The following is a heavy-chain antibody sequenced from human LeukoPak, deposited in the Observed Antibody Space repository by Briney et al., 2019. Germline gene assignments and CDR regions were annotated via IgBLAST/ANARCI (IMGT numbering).Heavy chain of an antibody. J-gene: IGHJ3*02. D-gene: IGHD3-10*01. CDR1: GGSISSYY. CDR2: IYYTGST. Sequence: PSESLSLTCTVSGGSISSYYWSWVRQPPGKGLEGVGGIYYTGSTDYNPSLKSRGTISVDTSKNQASLTLSSVTAEDTAVYYCARPYGSGSYLFPDAFNIWGQGTMVAVSS. V-gene: IGHV4-59*08. CDR3: ARPYGSGSYLFPDAFNI.